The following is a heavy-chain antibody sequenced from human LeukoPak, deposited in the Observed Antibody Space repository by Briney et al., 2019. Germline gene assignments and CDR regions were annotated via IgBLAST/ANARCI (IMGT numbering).Heavy chain of an antibody. Sequence: PSETLSLTCTVSGGSISSYYCSWIRQPAGKGLEWIGRIYTSGSTNYNPSLKSRVTMSVDTSKNQFSLKLSSVTAADTAVYYCARESGSLLWFGELSGGTLDYWGQGTLVTVSS. D-gene: IGHD3-10*01. CDR2: IYTSGST. V-gene: IGHV4-4*07. CDR3: ARESGSLLWFGELSGGTLDY. CDR1: GGSISSYY. J-gene: IGHJ4*02.